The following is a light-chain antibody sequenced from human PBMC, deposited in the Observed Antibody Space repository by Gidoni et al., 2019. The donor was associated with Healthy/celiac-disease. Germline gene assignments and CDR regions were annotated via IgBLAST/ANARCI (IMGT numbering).Light chain of an antibody. CDR3: QSYDSSNVV. J-gene: IGLJ2*01. V-gene: IGLV6-57*04. CDR2: EDN. Sequence: NFMLTQPHSLSESPRKTVTISCTRSSGSIASNYVQWYQQRPGSAPTTVIYEDNQRPSGVPDRFSGSIDSSSNSASRTISGLKTEDEADYCCQSYDSSNVVFGGGTKLTVL. CDR1: SGSIASNY.